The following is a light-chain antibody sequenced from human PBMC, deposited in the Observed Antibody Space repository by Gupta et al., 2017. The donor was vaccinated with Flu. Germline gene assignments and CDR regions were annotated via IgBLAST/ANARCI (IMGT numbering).Light chain of an antibody. CDR3: LLSYGGAWV. CDR1: SGTVTIGYY. V-gene: IGLV7-43*01. J-gene: IGLJ3*02. CDR2: GTM. Sequence: GTGTLTCASSSGTVTIGYYPNWVQQKPGQERRALIYGTMNKESWTPARCSGSSRGGKAALTLSGGQSEDEDEYFCLLSYGGAWVFGGGTKLTVL.